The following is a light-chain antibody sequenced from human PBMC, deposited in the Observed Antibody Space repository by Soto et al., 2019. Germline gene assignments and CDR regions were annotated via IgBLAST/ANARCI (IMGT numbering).Light chain of an antibody. Sequence: QSVLTQPPSASGTPGQRVTISCSGSSSNIGSNTVNWYQQLPGTAPKLLIYSNNQRPSGVPDRFSGSKSGTSASLAISGLQSEDEADYYCAAWGDSLNGPVFGGGTKLTVI. V-gene: IGLV1-44*01. CDR3: AAWGDSLNGPV. J-gene: IGLJ2*01. CDR2: SNN. CDR1: SSNIGSNT.